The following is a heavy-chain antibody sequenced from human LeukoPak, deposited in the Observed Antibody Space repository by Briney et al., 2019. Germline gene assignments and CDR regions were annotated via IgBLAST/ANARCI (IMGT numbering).Heavy chain of an antibody. V-gene: IGHV3-74*01. CDR2: IYSDGSST. CDR3: ARDRSSLGLWFGELRN. D-gene: IGHD3-10*01. CDR1: GFTFSSYW. J-gene: IGHJ4*02. Sequence: GGSLRLSCAASGFTFSSYWMHWVRQAPGKGLVWVSRIYSDGSSTNYADSVKGRFTISRDNAKNTLYLQMNSLRAEDTAVYYCARDRSSLGLWFGELRNWGQGTLVTVSS.